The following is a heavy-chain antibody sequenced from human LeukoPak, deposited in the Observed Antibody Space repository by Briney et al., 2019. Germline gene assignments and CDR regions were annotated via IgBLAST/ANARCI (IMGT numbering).Heavy chain of an antibody. Sequence: ASVKVSCKASGGTFSSYTISWVRQAAGQGLEWMGRIIPILGIANYAQKFQGRVTITADKSTSTAYMELSSLRSEDTAVYYCARDQCSGGSCYSAFDYWGQGTLVTVSS. CDR1: GGTFSSYT. CDR2: IIPILGIA. V-gene: IGHV1-69*04. J-gene: IGHJ4*02. D-gene: IGHD2-15*01. CDR3: ARDQCSGGSCYSAFDY.